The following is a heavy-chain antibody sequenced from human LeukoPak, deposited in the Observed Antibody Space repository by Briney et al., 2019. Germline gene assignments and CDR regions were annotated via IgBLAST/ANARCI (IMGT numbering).Heavy chain of an antibody. CDR1: GYSFTSYA. CDR2: INAGNGNT. CDR3: AREVAGTLHY. V-gene: IGHV1-3*01. Sequence: ASVKDSCKASGYSFTSYAIHWVRQAPGQRLEWMGWINAGNGNTKYSQKFQGRVTITRDTSASTAYMELSSLRSEDTAVYYCAREVAGTLHYWGQGTLVTVSS. D-gene: IGHD6-19*01. J-gene: IGHJ4*02.